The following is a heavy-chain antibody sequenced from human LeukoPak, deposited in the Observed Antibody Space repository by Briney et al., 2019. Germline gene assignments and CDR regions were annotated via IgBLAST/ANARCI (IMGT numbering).Heavy chain of an antibody. V-gene: IGHV1-18*01. D-gene: IGHD1/OR15-1a*01. CDR3: AGVRGRTTPNNWFDP. J-gene: IGHJ5*02. CDR1: GYTFTSYG. CDR2: ISAYNGNT. Sequence: ASVKVSCKASGYTFTSYGISWVRQAPGQGLEWMGWISAYNGNTNYAQKLQGRVTMTTDTSTSTAYMELRSLRSDDTAVYYCAGVRGRTTPNNWFDPWGQGTLVTVSS.